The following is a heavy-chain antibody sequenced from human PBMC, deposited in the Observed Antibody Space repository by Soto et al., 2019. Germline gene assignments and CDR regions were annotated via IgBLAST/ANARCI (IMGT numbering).Heavy chain of an antibody. J-gene: IGHJ6*01. CDR3: AKGGYCSSTSCYGIYYGMDV. CDR1: GFTFSSYG. Sequence: QVQLVESGGGVVQPGRSLRLSCAASGFTFSSYGMHWVRQAPGKGLEWVAVISYDGSNKYYADSVKGRFTISRDNSKNTLYLQMNSLRAEDTAVYFCAKGGYCSSTSCYGIYYGMDVW. V-gene: IGHV3-30*18. D-gene: IGHD2-2*01. CDR2: ISYDGSNK.